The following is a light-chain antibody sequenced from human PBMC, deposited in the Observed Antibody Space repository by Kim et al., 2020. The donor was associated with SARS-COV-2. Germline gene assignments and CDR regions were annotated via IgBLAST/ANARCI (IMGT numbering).Light chain of an antibody. CDR3: NSRDSSGVV. J-gene: IGLJ2*01. CDR2: GKN. Sequence: VAWGKTVRITGQGDSVRSYNANGNKKKQGQATVIVSYGKNKRATGIPDRFSGSSSGNTASLTITGAQAEDEADYYCNSRDSSGVVFGGGTQLTVL. CDR1: SVRSYN. V-gene: IGLV3-19*01.